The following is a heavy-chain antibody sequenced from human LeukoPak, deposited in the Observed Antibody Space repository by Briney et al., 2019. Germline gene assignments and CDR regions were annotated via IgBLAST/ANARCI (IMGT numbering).Heavy chain of an antibody. J-gene: IGHJ4*02. CDR3: AKDYEYNSNTWYFH. CDR2: IIENGGET. D-gene: IGHD6-13*01. CDR1: GFTSIAYA. V-gene: IGHV3-23*01. Sequence: PGGSLRLSCVGSGFTSIAYALTWARQAPGKGLEWVSGIIENGGETYYADSVRGRFTISRDNSKNTLYLQMNSLRAEDTAVYYCAKDYEYNSNTWYFHWGRGTLVSVSS.